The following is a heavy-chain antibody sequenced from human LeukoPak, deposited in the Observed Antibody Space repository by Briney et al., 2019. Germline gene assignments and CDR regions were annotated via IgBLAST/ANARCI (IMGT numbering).Heavy chain of an antibody. CDR1: GFTFSSYW. CDR2: INSDGSGT. D-gene: IGHD2-15*01. J-gene: IGHJ3*02. Sequence: PGGSLRLSCAASGFTFSSYWMHWVRQPPGKGLVWVSRINSDGSGTSYADSVKGRFTISRDNAKNTLYLQMNSLRAEDTAVYYCATGSGHAFYIWGQGKNVTVFS. V-gene: IGHV3-74*01. CDR3: ATGSGHAFYI.